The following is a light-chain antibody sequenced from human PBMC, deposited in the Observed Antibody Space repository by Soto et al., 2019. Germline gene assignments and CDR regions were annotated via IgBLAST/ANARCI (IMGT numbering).Light chain of an antibody. CDR1: SSDVGGSNY. Sequence: QSALTQPASVSGSPGQSITISCTGTSSDVGGSNYVSWYQQHPGKAPKLMIYEVSNRPSGVSNRFSGSKSGNTASLTISGLQAEDEADYYCSSYASSSTHWVFGGGIKLTVL. CDR2: EVS. V-gene: IGLV2-14*01. J-gene: IGLJ3*02. CDR3: SSYASSSTHWV.